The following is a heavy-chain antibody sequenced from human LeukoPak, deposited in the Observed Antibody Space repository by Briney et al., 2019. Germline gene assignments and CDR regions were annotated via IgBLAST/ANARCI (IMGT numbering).Heavy chain of an antibody. CDR2: ISESGDTV. CDR1: GYSLSGDV. CDR3: AKDSCDSNYPLSFFDF. Sequence: GGSLRLSCVASGYSLSGDVMSWVRQAPGKGLEWVSYISESGDTVTYADSVKGRFTISRDNAKKALYLQKSSLRDEDTAIYYCAKDSCDSNYPLSFFDFWGQGTLVTVSS. J-gene: IGHJ4*02. D-gene: IGHD4-11*01. V-gene: IGHV3-48*03.